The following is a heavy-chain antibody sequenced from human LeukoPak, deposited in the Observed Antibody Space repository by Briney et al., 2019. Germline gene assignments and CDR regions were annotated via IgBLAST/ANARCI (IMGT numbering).Heavy chain of an antibody. J-gene: IGHJ5*02. CDR3: ARDLRLLS. Sequence: GGSLILSCAASGSTFSDYYMSWVRQAPGKGLEWISYISGTSSFTNYADSVKGRFTVSRDNAKNSLYLQMNTLRAEDTAVYYCARDLRLLSWGQGTLVTVSS. V-gene: IGHV3-11*06. CDR1: GSTFSDYY. CDR2: ISGTSSFT.